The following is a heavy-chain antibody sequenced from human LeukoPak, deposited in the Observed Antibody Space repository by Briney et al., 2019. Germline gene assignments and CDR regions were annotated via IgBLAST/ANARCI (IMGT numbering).Heavy chain of an antibody. J-gene: IGHJ4*02. CDR1: GFHFSAYD. CDR2: FGHSGTI. CDR3: AGYGDYPY. Sequence: PGGSLRLSCAASGFHFSAYDMHWVRQAPGEGLEWVAYFGHSGTIYYADSVRGRFTISRDNAKNSLHLQMNSLRADDTAVYYCAGYGDYPYWGQGTPATVSS. V-gene: IGHV3-69-1*01. D-gene: IGHD4-17*01.